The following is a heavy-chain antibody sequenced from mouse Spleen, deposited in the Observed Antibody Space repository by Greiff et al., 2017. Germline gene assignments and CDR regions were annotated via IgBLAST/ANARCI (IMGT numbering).Heavy chain of an antibody. CDR2: ISNGGGST. D-gene: IGHD5-1-1*01. CDR1: GFTFSDYY. J-gene: IGHJ2*01. Sequence: EVHLVESGGGLVQPGGSLKLSCATSGFTFSDYYMYWVRQTPEKRLEWVAYISNGGGSTYYPDTVKGRFTIPRDSANNTLYLQISRLKSEDTAMYYCARKDLRGSFGYLGQGTTLTVSS. CDR3: ARKDLRGSFGY. V-gene: IGHV5-12*02.